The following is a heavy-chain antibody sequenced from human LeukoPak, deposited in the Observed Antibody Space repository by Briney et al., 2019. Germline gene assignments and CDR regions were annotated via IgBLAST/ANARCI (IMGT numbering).Heavy chain of an antibody. V-gene: IGHV3-7*01. CDR1: GFIFTNYW. CDR2: IKQDGSEK. Sequence: GGSLRLSCAASGFIFTNYWMSWVRQAPGKGLEWVANIKQDGSEKYYVDSVKGRFTISRDNAKNSLYLQMNSLRAEDTAVYYCTRDRSHSLSDFWSGPIIYNDYWGQGTLVTVSS. D-gene: IGHD3-3*01. J-gene: IGHJ4*02. CDR3: TRDRSHSLSDFWSGPIIYNDY.